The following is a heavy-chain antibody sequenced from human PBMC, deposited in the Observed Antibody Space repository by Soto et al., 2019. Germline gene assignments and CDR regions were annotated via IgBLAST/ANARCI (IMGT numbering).Heavy chain of an antibody. V-gene: IGHV4-39*01. CDR2: IHSSGGT. J-gene: IGHJ4*02. CDR3: GRAAEEATGPTAFDF. D-gene: IGHD1-1*01. Sequence: QLQLQETGPGLVKPSETLSLTCTVSGASIKSRNYFWGWIRQPPGKGLEFVGSIHSSGGTYHNPSRYGRGNLSVNLANLKLPPSLKSLTAQDNAVFYRGRAAEEATGPTAFDFWGQGTLVTVSS. CDR1: GASIKSRNYF.